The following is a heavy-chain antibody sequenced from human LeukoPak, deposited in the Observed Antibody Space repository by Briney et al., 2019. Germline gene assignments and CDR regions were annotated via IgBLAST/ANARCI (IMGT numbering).Heavy chain of an antibody. CDR1: GGSISSYS. CDR3: AAHPPKVCTGGSCTDY. D-gene: IGHD2-15*01. J-gene: IGHJ4*02. V-gene: IGHV4-59*01. Sequence: SETLSLTCTVSGGSISSYSWSWIRQPPGKGLEWIGYIYYSGSTNYNPSLKSRVTISVDMSKNQFSLKLSSVTAADTAVYYCAAHPPKVCTGGSCTDYWGQGALVTVSS. CDR2: IYYSGST.